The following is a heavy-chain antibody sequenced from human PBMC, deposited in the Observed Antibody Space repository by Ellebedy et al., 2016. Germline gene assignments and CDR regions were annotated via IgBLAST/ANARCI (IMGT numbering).Heavy chain of an antibody. CDR2: IRSSRSYI. D-gene: IGHD4-17*01. CDR1: GFTFSSYN. V-gene: IGHV3-21*04. Sequence: GESLKISCAASGFTFSSYNMNWVRQAPGKGLECVSSIRSSRSYIYYADSVKGRFTISRDNSKNTLYLQMNSLRAEDAALYYCAQVPSTYGDYVYFDYWGQGTLVTVSS. CDR3: AQVPSTYGDYVYFDY. J-gene: IGHJ4*02.